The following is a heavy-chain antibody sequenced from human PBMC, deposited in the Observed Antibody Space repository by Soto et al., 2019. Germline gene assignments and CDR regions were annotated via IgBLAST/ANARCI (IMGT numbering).Heavy chain of an antibody. Sequence: QITLKESGPTLVKPTQTLTLTCTFSGFSLSTSGVGVGWIRQPPGKALEWLALIYWNDDKRYSPSLKSRLTITKDTSKNQVVLTMTNMDPVDTATYYCAHTVYDSSGYYCYFDYWGQGTLVTVSS. V-gene: IGHV2-5*01. CDR2: IYWNDDK. CDR3: AHTVYDSSGYYCYFDY. CDR1: GFSLSTSGVG. D-gene: IGHD3-22*01. J-gene: IGHJ4*02.